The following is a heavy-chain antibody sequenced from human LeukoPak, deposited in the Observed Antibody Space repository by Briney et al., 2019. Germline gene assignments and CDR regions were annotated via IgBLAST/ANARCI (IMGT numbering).Heavy chain of an antibody. J-gene: IGHJ4*02. CDR1: GFTFSSHA. Sequence: GGSLRLSCAGSGFTFSSHAMRWVRQAPGKGLEWVLATSGSGGSTYYADSVKGRFTISRDNSKNTLYLQMNSLRAEDTAVYYCAKDGKTRNWNYFQAKPVYWGQGTLVTVSS. CDR2: TSGSGGST. D-gene: IGHD1-7*01. CDR3: AKDGKTRNWNYFQAKPVY. V-gene: IGHV3-23*01.